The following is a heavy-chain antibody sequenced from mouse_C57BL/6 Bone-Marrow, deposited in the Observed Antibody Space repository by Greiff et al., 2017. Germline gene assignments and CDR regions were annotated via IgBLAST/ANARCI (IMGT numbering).Heavy chain of an antibody. CDR2: IYPADSET. J-gene: IGHJ3*01. V-gene: IGHV1-61*01. CDR1: GYTFTSYW. CDR3: ARGGWLLRGFAY. Sequence: QVQLQQPGAELVRPGSSVKLSCKASGYTFTSYWMDWVKQRPGQGLEWIGTIYPADSETHYNQKFKDKVTLTVDKASSTAYMQLSSLTSEDSAVYYCARGGWLLRGFAYWGQGTLVTVSA. D-gene: IGHD2-3*01.